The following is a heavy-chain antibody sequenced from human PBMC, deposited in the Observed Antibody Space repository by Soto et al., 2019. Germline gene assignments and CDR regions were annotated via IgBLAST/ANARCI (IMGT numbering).Heavy chain of an antibody. D-gene: IGHD7-27*01. Sequence: VQLVQSGAEVKEPGASVKVSCKASGYTCTTLDINWVRQATVQGLEWMGWVRPTNGQTSYAQKFKGRVTMTRDTSIGTVYMELTSLTSEDTAIYSCARGVNAGVDDWCQGTLITVSS. CDR2: VRPTNGQT. J-gene: IGHJ4*02. CDR1: GYTCTTLD. V-gene: IGHV1-8*02. CDR3: ARGVNAGVDD.